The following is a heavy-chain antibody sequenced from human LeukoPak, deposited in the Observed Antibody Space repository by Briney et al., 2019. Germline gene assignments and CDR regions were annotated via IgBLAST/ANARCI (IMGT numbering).Heavy chain of an antibody. D-gene: IGHD6-13*01. CDR3: AAQQLAYYYYYMDV. Sequence: SETLSLTCTVSGGSISSSSYYWGWIRQPPGKGLEWIGSIYYSGSTYYNPSLKSRVIISVDTSKNQFSLKLSSVTAADTAVYYCAAQQLAYYYYYMDVWGKGTTVTVSS. V-gene: IGHV4-39*01. J-gene: IGHJ6*03. CDR1: GGSISSSSYY. CDR2: IYYSGST.